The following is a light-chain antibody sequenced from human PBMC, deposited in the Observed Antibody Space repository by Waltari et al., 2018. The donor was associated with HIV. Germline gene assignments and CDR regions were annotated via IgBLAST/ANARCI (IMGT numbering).Light chain of an antibody. J-gene: IGLJ2*01. Sequence: SYELTPPPSVSVSPGQTAKITCTGDALPNPYAHWYQQKPGQAPLLVSYQDTQRPSGIPERFGGSHTATTVTLTISGVQAEEEADYYCESAENSGTYWDFGGGTKLSVL. CDR1: ALPNPY. V-gene: IGLV3-25*02. CDR3: ESAENSGTYWD. CDR2: QDT.